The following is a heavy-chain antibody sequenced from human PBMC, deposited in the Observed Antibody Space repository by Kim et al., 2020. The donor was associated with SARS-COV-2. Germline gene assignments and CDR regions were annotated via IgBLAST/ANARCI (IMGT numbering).Heavy chain of an antibody. CDR2: ISYDGSNK. CDR1: GFTFSSYA. V-gene: IGHV3-30-3*01. J-gene: IGHJ4*02. CDR3: AGGLGGGYYYFDY. Sequence: GGSLRLSCAASGFTFSSYAMHWVRQAPGKGLEWVAVISYDGSNKYYADSVKGRFTISRDNSKNTLYLQMNSLRAEDTAVYYCAGGLGGGYYYFDYWGQGT. D-gene: IGHD5-12*01.